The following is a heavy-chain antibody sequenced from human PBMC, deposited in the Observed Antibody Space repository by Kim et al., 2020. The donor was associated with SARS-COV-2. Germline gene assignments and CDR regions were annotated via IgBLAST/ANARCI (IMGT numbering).Heavy chain of an antibody. D-gene: IGHD5-12*01. V-gene: IGHV3-23*01. CDR2: IVGAT. CDR1: GFTFSSYA. CDR3: AKDRISGDGPWGFDS. Sequence: GGSLRLSCAASGFTFSSYAMAWVRQAPGKGLEWVSGIVGATYYADSVKGRFTISRDNSKNTLYLQMNKMRVDDTAVYYCAKDRISGDGPWGFDSWGQGTVVTVS. J-gene: IGHJ4*02.